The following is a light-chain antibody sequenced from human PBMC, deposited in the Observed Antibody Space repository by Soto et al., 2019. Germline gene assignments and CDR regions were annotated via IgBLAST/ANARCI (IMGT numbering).Light chain of an antibody. V-gene: IGLV2-14*01. Sequence: QSALTQPASVSGSPGQSITISCTGSSSDVGDYAFVSWYQQHPGKAPKLIIYEGSDRPSRVSNRFSGSKSGNTASLTISGLQAEDDAQYYGSSFPSTSTLVVFGGGTKLPVL. J-gene: IGLJ2*01. CDR2: EGS. CDR1: SSDVGDYAF. CDR3: SSFPSTSTLVV.